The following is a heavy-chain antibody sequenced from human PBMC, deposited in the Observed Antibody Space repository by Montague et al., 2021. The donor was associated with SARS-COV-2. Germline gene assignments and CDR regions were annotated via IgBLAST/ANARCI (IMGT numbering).Heavy chain of an antibody. CDR1: GDSITSSGNT. J-gene: IGHJ6*02. CDR3: ARQPGYCCGVSCHGYYTMDD. CDR2: LVYSGTA. D-gene: IGHD2-15*01. V-gene: IGHV4-39*01. Sequence: SETLSLTCSVSGDSITSSGNTWGWIRQPPGKGLEWIGSLVYSGTAHYNPSLNSRGTISVNTSKNQLSLTLSYLTAADTAVYFCARQPGYCCGVSCHGYYTMDDWGQGTTVTVAS.